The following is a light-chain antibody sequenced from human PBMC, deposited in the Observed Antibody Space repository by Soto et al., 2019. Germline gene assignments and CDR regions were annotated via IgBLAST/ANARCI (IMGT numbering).Light chain of an antibody. Sequence: DIQMTQSPSTLSASVGDRVTITCRASQSISSWLAWYQQKPGKAPKLLIYDASSLESGVPSRFSGSGSGTEFTLTISCLQPDDFATYYRQQYNSYWTFGKGIKVEIK. J-gene: IGKJ1*01. CDR1: QSISSW. CDR2: DAS. V-gene: IGKV1-5*01. CDR3: QQYNSYWT.